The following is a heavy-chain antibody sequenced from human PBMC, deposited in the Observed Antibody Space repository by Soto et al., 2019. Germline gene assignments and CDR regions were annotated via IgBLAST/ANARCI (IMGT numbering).Heavy chain of an antibody. CDR1: GGSISSNSYS. CDR3: ARRYGGTFDS. V-gene: IGHV4-61*05. D-gene: IGHD2-15*01. CDR2: IYYSGST. J-gene: IGHJ4*02. Sequence: SETLSLTCSVSGGSISSNSYSWGWIRQPPGKGLEWIGYIYYSGSTNYNPSLKSRVTISVDTSNNQFPLKLNTLPAADPAVYYCARRYGGTFDSWGQETLVTVSP.